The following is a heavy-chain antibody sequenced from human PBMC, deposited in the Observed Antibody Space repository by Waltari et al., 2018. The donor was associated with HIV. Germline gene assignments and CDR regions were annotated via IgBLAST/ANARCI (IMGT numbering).Heavy chain of an antibody. J-gene: IGHJ3*01. CDR3: VKDSGRAADVFDL. D-gene: IGHD3-10*01. CDR1: GFIFTEFA. Sequence: QLLESGGGLVEPGGSLRLSCAASGFIFTEFAMDWVRQAPGKGLEWVSAIRGGGETFYADSVKGRFTISRDNSKNTLYLQMNSLRADDAAVYYCVKDSGRAADVFDLWGQGTMVTVSS. V-gene: IGHV3-23*01. CDR2: IRGGGET.